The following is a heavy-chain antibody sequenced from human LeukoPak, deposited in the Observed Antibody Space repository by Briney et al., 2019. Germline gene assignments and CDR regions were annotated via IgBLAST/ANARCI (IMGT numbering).Heavy chain of an antibody. CDR2: ISGSGGST. D-gene: IGHD3-10*01. Sequence: GGSLRLSCAASGFTFISYAMSWVRQAPGKGLEWVSAISGSGGSTYYADSVKGRFTISRDNSKNTLYLQMNSLRAEDTAVYYCATGTGKEQRFDCWGQGTLVTVSS. CDR3: ATGTGKEQRFDC. V-gene: IGHV3-23*01. CDR1: GFTFISYA. J-gene: IGHJ4*02.